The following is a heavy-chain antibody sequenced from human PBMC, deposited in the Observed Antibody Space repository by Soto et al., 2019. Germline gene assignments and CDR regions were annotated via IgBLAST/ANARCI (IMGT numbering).Heavy chain of an antibody. D-gene: IGHD5-12*01. CDR1: GFTFSSYA. V-gene: IGHV3-64D*06. J-gene: IGHJ4*02. CDR3: VIMDSGYDTLFDY. Sequence: EVQLVESGGGLVQPGGSLRLSCSASGFTFSSYAMHWVRQAPGKGLEYVSAISSNGGSTYYADSVKGRFTISRDNSKNTLYLQMSSLRAEDTAVYYCVIMDSGYDTLFDYWGQGTLVTVSS. CDR2: ISSNGGST.